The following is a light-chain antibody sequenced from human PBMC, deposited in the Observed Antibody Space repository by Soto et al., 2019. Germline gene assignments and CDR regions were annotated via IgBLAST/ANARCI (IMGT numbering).Light chain of an antibody. J-gene: IGKJ3*01. CDR2: GSS. V-gene: IGKV3-20*01. CDR1: QSISSNY. Sequence: EIFLTQSPGTLSFSPGERATLSCWSSQSISSNYLAWYQQKPGQPPRLLISGSSIRATGIPKRFSGSASGTNFTLTISSLEPEDFAVFYCQQYGSSPFTFGPGTKVDIK. CDR3: QQYGSSPFT.